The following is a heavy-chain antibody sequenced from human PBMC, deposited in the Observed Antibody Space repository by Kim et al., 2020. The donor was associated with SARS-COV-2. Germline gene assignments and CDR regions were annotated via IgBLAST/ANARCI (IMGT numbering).Heavy chain of an antibody. CDR3: ARGARAFDI. Sequence: INKYYADSVRGRFTISRDNSKNTLYLQMNSLRSDDTALYYCARGARAFDIWGQGTMVTVSS. V-gene: IGHV3-30*01. J-gene: IGHJ3*02. CDR2: INK.